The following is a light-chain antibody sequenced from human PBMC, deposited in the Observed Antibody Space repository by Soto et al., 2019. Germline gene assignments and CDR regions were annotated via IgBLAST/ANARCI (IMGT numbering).Light chain of an antibody. V-gene: IGKV3-15*01. CDR3: QQYNKWWT. CDR1: ETVNNN. J-gene: IGKJ1*01. Sequence: EVMMTHSPATLSVSPGERATLSCRASETVNNNLAWYQQKPGKAPRLLIYTISIRATGIPARFRGSGSGTDFTLTISSLQSEDFGVYYCQQYNKWWTFGQGTKVDIK. CDR2: TIS.